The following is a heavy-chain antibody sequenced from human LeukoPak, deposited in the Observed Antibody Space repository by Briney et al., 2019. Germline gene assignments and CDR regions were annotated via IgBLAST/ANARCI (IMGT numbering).Heavy chain of an antibody. CDR3: ARDEDYHILTGYERFDY. V-gene: IGHV3-23*01. CDR2: ISASGGST. CDR1: GFTFSSSA. J-gene: IGHJ4*02. Sequence: GGSLRLSCAASGFTFSSSAMSWARQVPGKGLEWVSGISASGGSTYYADSVRGRFTISRDNSKNTLYVQMNSLRDEDTAVYYCARDEDYHILTGYERFDYWGQGTLVTVSS. D-gene: IGHD3-9*01.